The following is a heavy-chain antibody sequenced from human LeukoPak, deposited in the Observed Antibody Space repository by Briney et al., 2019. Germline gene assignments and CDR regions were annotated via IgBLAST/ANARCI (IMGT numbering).Heavy chain of an antibody. CDR1: GLTFSNYW. V-gene: IGHV3-74*01. J-gene: IGHJ4*02. CDR3: ARAGNYVGGTYRTDVFDY. Sequence: TGGSLRLSCAASGLTFSNYWMHWVRQAPGKGLVWVSRINSDGSSTSYADSVKGRFTISRDSAKNTLYLQMNSLRAEDTAVYYCARAGNYVGGTYRTDVFDYWGQGTLVTVSS. D-gene: IGHD3-16*02. CDR2: INSDGSST.